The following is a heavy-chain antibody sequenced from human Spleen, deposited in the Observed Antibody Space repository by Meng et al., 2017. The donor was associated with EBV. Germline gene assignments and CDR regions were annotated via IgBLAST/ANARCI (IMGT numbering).Heavy chain of an antibody. CDR3: ARGLGGNSYFDY. Sequence: QVQSVESGAGLQKPGATVKVACKVSGYTFTIYYMHWVRQAPGQGLEWMGIINPSGGSTSCAQKFQGRVTMTRDTSTSTVYMELSSLRSEDTAVYYCARGLGGNSYFDYWGQGTLVTVSS. J-gene: IGHJ4*02. D-gene: IGHD4-23*01. CDR2: INPSGGST. V-gene: IGHV1-46*01. CDR1: GYTFTIYY.